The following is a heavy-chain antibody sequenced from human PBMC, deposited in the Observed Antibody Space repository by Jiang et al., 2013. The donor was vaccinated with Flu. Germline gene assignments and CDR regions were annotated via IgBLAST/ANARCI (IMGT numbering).Heavy chain of an antibody. V-gene: IGHV4-31*03. CDR1: GGSINSVGYY. Sequence: TCSVSGGSINSVGYYWSWIRQHPGKGLEWIGYIYYSGKSYSNPSLQSRAIITLDTSKNHFSLTLNPVTAADTAVYYCARGGRGAVDIWGQGTMVTVSS. CDR2: IYYSGKS. J-gene: IGHJ3*02. CDR3: ARGGRGAVDI. D-gene: IGHD5-24*01.